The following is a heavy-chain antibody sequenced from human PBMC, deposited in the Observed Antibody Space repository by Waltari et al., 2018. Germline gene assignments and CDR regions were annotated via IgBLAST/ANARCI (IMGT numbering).Heavy chain of an antibody. V-gene: IGHV3-53*01. CDR3: ARDGANWGYWYFDL. CDR1: GFTVSSHY. Sequence: EVQLVESGGGLIQPVGSLRLSCAASGFTVSSHYMRWVRQAPGKGLEWVSVIYSGGSTYYADSVKGRFTISRDNSKNTLYLQMNSLRAEDTAVYYCARDGANWGYWYFDLWGRGTLVTVSS. D-gene: IGHD7-27*01. CDR2: IYSGGST. J-gene: IGHJ2*01.